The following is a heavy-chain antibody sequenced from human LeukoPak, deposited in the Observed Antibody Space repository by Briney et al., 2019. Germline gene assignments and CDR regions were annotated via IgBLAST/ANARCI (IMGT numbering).Heavy chain of an antibody. CDR2: IYYSGST. J-gene: IGHJ5*02. CDR1: GGSISSSSYY. Sequence: SETLSLTCTVSGGSISSSSYYWGWIRQPPGTGLEWIGSIYYSGSTYYNPSLKSRVTISVDTSKNQFSLKLSSVTAADTAVYYCARASQQAAAGVIWFDPWGQGTLVTVSS. V-gene: IGHV4-39*01. CDR3: ARASQQAAAGVIWFDP. D-gene: IGHD6-13*01.